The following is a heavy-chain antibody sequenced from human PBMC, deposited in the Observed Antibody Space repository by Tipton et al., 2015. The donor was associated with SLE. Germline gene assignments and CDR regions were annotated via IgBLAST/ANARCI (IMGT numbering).Heavy chain of an antibody. Sequence: TLSLTCAVYGGSFSGYYWSWIRQSPGKGLEWLGEINHSGSTNYNPSLKSLVTLSVDTSKNQFSLKLSSVTAADTAMYYCARDTTPIDYWGQGTLVPVSS. J-gene: IGHJ4*02. D-gene: IGHD1-1*01. V-gene: IGHV4-34*01. CDR2: INHSGST. CDR1: GGSFSGYY. CDR3: ARDTTPIDY.